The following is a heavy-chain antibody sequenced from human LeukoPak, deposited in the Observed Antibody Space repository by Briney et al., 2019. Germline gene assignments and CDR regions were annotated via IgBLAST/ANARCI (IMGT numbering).Heavy chain of an antibody. Sequence: GGSLRLSCAASGFTFSTYSMNWVRQAPGKGLEWVSSISSSSSYIYYADSVKGRFTISRDNAKNSLYLQMNSLRAEDTAVYYCARAARRDGYFDYWGQGTLVTVSS. V-gene: IGHV3-21*01. CDR1: GFTFSTYS. J-gene: IGHJ4*02. CDR3: ARAARRDGYFDY. CDR2: ISSSSSYI. D-gene: IGHD6-6*01.